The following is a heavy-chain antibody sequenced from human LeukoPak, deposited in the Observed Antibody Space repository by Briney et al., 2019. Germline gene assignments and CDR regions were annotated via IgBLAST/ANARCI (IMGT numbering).Heavy chain of an antibody. J-gene: IGHJ4*02. V-gene: IGHV4-59*01. CDR1: GGSISSNY. CDR3: ARGGSSGWYYFDY. Sequence: SETLSLTCTVSGGSISSNYWSWIRQPPGKGLEWIGYIYYSGSTNYNPSLKSRVTISVDTSKNQFSLKLSSVPAAATAVYYCARGGSSGWYYFDYWGQGTLVTVSS. CDR2: IYYSGST. D-gene: IGHD6-19*01.